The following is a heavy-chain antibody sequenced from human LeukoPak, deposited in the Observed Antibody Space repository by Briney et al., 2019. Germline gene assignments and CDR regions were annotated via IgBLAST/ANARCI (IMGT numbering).Heavy chain of an antibody. Sequence: GGSLRLSCAASGFTFSTYAMSWVRQAPGKGLEWVANTKPDGTAEYYADSVRGRFTTSRDNANNFLYLQMNSLRGEDTAVYYCARDGGLHTNFDYWGQGTLVTVSS. J-gene: IGHJ4*02. V-gene: IGHV3-7*01. CDR3: ARDGGLHTNFDY. CDR2: TKPDGTAE. CDR1: GFTFSTYA. D-gene: IGHD2-15*01.